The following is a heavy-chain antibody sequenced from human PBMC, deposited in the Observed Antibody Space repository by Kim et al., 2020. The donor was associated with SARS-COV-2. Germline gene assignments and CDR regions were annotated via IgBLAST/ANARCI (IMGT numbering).Heavy chain of an antibody. CDR1: GFTFSSYA. CDR2: ISGSGGST. V-gene: IGHV3-23*01. CDR3: AKDYDILTGYYPFPDY. Sequence: GGSLRLSCAASGFTFSSYAMSWVRQAPGKGLEWVSAISGSGGSTYYADSVKGRFTISRDNSKNTLYLQMNSLRAEDTAVYYCAKDYDILTGYYPFPDYWGQGTLVTVSS. J-gene: IGHJ4*02. D-gene: IGHD3-9*01.